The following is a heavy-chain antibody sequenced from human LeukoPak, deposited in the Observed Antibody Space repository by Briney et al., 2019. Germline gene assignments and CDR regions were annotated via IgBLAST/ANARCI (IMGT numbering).Heavy chain of an antibody. CDR3: GRAKALLYYYYGMDV. D-gene: IGHD2-15*01. CDR1: GGSISSGDYY. Sequence: PSQTLSLTCTVSGGSISSGDYYWSWIRQPPGTGLEWIGYIYYSGSTYYNPSLKSRVTISVDTSKNQFSLKLSSVTAADTAVYYCGRAKALLYYYYGMDVWGKGTTVTVSS. V-gene: IGHV4-30-4*01. J-gene: IGHJ6*04. CDR2: IYYSGST.